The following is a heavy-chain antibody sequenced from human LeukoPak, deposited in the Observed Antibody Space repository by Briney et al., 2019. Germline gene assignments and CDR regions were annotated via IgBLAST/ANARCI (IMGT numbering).Heavy chain of an antibody. V-gene: IGHV4-38-2*02. CDR2: IYHSGST. CDR3: ARLRLRYPIDY. CDR1: GYSISSGYY. D-gene: IGHD3-9*01. J-gene: IGHJ4*02. Sequence: SETLSLTCIVSGYSISSGYYWGWIRQPPGKGLEWIGSIYHSGSTYYNPSLKSRVTISVDTSKNQFSLKLSSVTAADTAVYYCARLRLRYPIDYWGQGTLVTVSS.